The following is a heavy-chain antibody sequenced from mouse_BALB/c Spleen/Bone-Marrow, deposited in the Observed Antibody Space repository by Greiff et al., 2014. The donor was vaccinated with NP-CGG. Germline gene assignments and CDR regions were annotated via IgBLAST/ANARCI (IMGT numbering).Heavy chain of an antibody. CDR3: ARDTRRAMDY. CDR1: GLTFSDFY. CDR2: SRNKANDYTT. V-gene: IGHV7-1*02. J-gene: IGHJ4*01. Sequence: EVQVVESGGGLVQPGGSLRLSCATSGLTFSDFYMEWVRQPPGKRLGWIAASRNKANDYTTEYSASVKGRFIVSRDTSQSILYLQMNALRAEDTAIYYCARDTRRAMDYWGQGTSVTVSS.